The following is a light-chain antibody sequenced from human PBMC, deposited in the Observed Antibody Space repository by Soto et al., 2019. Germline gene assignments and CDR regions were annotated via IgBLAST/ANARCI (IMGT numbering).Light chain of an antibody. CDR1: SSDVGGYNY. V-gene: IGLV2-11*01. CDR2: DVS. CDR3: CSYAGSYTSKV. Sequence: QSALTQPRSVSGSPGQSVTISCTGTSSDVGGYNYVSWYQQHPGKAPKLMIYDVSKRPSGVPDRFSGSKSGNTASLTISGLQAEDEADYYGCSYAGSYTSKVFGTGTKLTVL. J-gene: IGLJ1*01.